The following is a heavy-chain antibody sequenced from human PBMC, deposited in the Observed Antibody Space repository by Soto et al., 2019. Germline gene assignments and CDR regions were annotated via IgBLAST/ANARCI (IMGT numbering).Heavy chain of an antibody. D-gene: IGHD2-2*01. J-gene: IGHJ5*02. V-gene: IGHV4-39*01. CDR3: ARHWIVVVPAAMWVSDWFDP. Sequence: QLQLQESGPGLVKPSETLSLTCTVSGGSISSSSYYWGWIRQPPGKGLEWIGSIYYSGSTYYNPSLTRRVTISVDTSKNQFSLKLSSVTAADTAVYYCARHWIVVVPAAMWVSDWFDPWGQGTLVTVSS. CDR1: GGSISSSSYY. CDR2: IYYSGST.